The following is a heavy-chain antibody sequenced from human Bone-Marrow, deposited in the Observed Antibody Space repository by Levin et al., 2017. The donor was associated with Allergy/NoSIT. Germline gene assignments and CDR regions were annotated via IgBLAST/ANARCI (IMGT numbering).Heavy chain of an antibody. J-gene: IGHJ4*02. CDR2: ISISKGDT. CDR3: ARDASYRSDWLSDF. Sequence: PGASVKVSCKGSAYKFDSYGISWVRQAPGQGLEWMGWISISKGDTNYAQKFQGRVTMTRDISTQTAYMELKRLRSDDTAVYYCARDASYRSDWLSDFWGQGTRVTVSS. D-gene: IGHD6-19*01. V-gene: IGHV1-18*01. CDR1: AYKFDSYG.